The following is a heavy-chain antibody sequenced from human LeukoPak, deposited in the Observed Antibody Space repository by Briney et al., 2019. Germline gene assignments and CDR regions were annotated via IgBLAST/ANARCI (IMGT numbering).Heavy chain of an antibody. D-gene: IGHD3-16*01. Sequence: SETLSLTCTVSGISTSSYYWNWIRLSPGRGLEWIGYISYGGTTSYSPSLKSRITMSIDTSKNQFSLKLSSVTAADAAVYYCAKSGGTTIFDFWGQGTLVTVSS. CDR2: ISYGGTT. J-gene: IGHJ4*02. CDR1: GISTSSYY. CDR3: AKSGGTTIFDF. V-gene: IGHV4-59*01.